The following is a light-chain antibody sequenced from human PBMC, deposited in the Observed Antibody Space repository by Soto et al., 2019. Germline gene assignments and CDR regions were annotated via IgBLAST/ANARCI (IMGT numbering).Light chain of an antibody. J-gene: IGKJ1*01. CDR3: QQYYTTPVT. CDR2: WAS. Sequence: DIVMTQSPGSLAVSLGERATINCKSSQTVLHGSNYLAWYQQKPGQPPKLLIYWASTRESGVPDRFSASGSGTDFTLTISSLQAEDVAVYYCQQYYTTPVTF. CDR1: QTVLHGSNY. V-gene: IGKV4-1*01.